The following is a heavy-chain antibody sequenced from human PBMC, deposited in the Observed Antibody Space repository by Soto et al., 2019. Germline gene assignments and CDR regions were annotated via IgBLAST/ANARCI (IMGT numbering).Heavy chain of an antibody. D-gene: IGHD1-26*01. J-gene: IGHJ3*02. V-gene: IGHV4-39*01. CDR3: PMSGFTGSYYDAFDI. CDR2: IKYSGTT. Sequence: SETLSLTCTVSGGSISSSRCHWGWIRQPPGKGLEWIASIKYSGTTFYNPSLKSRVTLSVDTSKNQFALKPSSVTAAETAVYYCPMSGFTGSYYDAFDIWRQGTTVTVSS. CDR1: GGSISSSRCH.